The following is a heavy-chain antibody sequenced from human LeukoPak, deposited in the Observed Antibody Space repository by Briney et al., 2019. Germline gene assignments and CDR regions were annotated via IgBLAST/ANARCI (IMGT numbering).Heavy chain of an antibody. CDR1: GGSISSYY. Sequence: PSETLSLTCTVSGGSISSYYWSWIRQPPGKGLEWIGHIYYSGSTNYNPSLKSRVTISVDTSKNQFSLKLSSVTAADTAVYYCARAPVTYYYYYYYMDVWGKGTTVTVSS. V-gene: IGHV4-59*01. CDR3: ARAPVTYYYYYYYMDV. D-gene: IGHD4-11*01. J-gene: IGHJ6*03. CDR2: IYYSGST.